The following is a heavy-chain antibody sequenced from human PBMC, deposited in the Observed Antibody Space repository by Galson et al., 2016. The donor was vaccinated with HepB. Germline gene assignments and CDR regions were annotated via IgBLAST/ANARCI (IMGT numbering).Heavy chain of an antibody. J-gene: IGHJ4*02. D-gene: IGHD7-27*01. Sequence: SLRLSCAASGFTFSSYSMNWVRQAPGKGLKWVSYISSSAIYYSDSVKGRFTISRDNAKNSLYLQMNSLRAEDTAVYYCARDHLWAFDYWGQGTLVTVSS. V-gene: IGHV3-48*04. CDR2: ISSSAI. CDR1: GFTFSSYS. CDR3: ARDHLWAFDY.